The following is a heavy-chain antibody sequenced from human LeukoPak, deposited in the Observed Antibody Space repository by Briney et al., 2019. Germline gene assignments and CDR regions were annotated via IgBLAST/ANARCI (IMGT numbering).Heavy chain of an antibody. CDR2: IIPMFDLA. Sequence: ASVKVSCKASGGTFSGYAFNWVRQAPGEGLEWMGSIIPMFDLANYAQNFQGRVTITAGRSTSTAYMELSSLRSEDTAIYYCARDVRRSSFIVGPTRGDAFDVWGQGTKVSVSS. CDR1: GGTFSGYA. D-gene: IGHD1-26*01. J-gene: IGHJ3*01. V-gene: IGHV1-69*04. CDR3: ARDVRRSSFIVGPTRGDAFDV.